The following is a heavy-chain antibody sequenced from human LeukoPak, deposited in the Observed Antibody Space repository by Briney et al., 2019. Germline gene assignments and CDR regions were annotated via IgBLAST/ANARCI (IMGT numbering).Heavy chain of an antibody. Sequence: GGSLRLSCAASGFTVSSNYMSWVRQAPGKGLEWVSVIYSGGSTYYADSVKGRFTISRDNSKNTLYLQMNSLRPEDTAVYCCAKAGGSSWAVLDYWGQGTLVTVSS. V-gene: IGHV3-53*05. CDR1: GFTVSSNY. CDR2: IYSGGST. CDR3: AKAGGSSWAVLDY. D-gene: IGHD6-13*01. J-gene: IGHJ4*02.